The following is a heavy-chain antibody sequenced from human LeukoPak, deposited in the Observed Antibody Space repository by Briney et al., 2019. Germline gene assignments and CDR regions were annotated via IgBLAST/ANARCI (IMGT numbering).Heavy chain of an antibody. Sequence: GGSLRLSCAASGFPFSAYALHWVRQAPGKGLEWVAIISFDASIEQYADSVRGRFTVSRDNAKNTLYLQMNSLRAEDTAVYYCARGIGPFSWGQGTLVTVSS. CDR1: GFPFSAYA. CDR2: ISFDASIE. CDR3: ARGIGPFS. V-gene: IGHV3-30*03. D-gene: IGHD3-16*02. J-gene: IGHJ5*02.